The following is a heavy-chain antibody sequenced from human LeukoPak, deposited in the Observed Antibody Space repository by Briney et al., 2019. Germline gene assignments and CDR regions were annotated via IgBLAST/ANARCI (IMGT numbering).Heavy chain of an antibody. CDR1: GFSFTDAW. V-gene: IGHV3-15*01. Sequence: GGSPRLSCAASGFSFTDAWMSWVRQAPGKGLEWVGRITSKTDGGITDSAAPVKGRFTVSRDDSKNTLFLQMSSLRTEDTAVYYCATDESNSFFFWGQGTLVTVSS. D-gene: IGHD2/OR15-2a*01. CDR2: ITSKTDGGIT. J-gene: IGHJ4*02. CDR3: ATDESNSFFF.